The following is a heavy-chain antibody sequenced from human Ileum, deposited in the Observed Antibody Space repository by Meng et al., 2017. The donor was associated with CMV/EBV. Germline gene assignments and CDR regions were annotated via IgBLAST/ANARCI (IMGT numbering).Heavy chain of an antibody. J-gene: IGHJ6*02. D-gene: IGHD2-15*01. V-gene: IGHV1-18*01. CDR3: ARGGRDGMDV. CDR1: GGTFSSYA. Sequence: ASVKVSCKASGGTFSSYAISWVRQAPGQGLEWMGGISAYNGYTNYAQKLQGRVTMTTDTSTSTAYMELRSLRSDDTAMYYCARGGRDGMDVWGQGTTVTVSS. CDR2: ISAYNGYT.